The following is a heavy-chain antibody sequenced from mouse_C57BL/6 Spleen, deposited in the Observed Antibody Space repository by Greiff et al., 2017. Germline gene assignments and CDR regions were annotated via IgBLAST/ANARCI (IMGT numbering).Heavy chain of an antibody. J-gene: IGHJ4*01. D-gene: IGHD2-10*01. Sequence: VQLKQSGPELVKPGASVKISCKASGYTFTDYYMNWVKQSHGKSLEWIGDNNPNNGGTSYNQKFKGKATLTVDKSSSTAYMELRSLTSEDSAVYDDARKAYYGNYDYYAMDYWGQGPSVTVSS. V-gene: IGHV1-26*01. CDR1: GYTFTDYY. CDR2: NNPNNGGT. CDR3: ARKAYYGNYDYYAMDY.